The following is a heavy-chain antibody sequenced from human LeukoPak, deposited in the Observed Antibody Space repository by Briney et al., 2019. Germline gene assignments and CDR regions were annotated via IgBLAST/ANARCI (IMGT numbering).Heavy chain of an antibody. Sequence: PSETLSLTCTVSGGSISSGGYYWSWIRQHPGKGLEWIGYIYYSGSTYYNPSLKSRVTISVDTSKNELSLKLSSVTAADKAVYYWARGGYDLLPGYYMADFDYWGQGTLVTVSS. J-gene: IGHJ4*02. V-gene: IGHV4-31*03. CDR1: GGSISSGGYY. CDR3: ARGGYDLLPGYYMADFDY. CDR2: IYYSGST. D-gene: IGHD3-9*01.